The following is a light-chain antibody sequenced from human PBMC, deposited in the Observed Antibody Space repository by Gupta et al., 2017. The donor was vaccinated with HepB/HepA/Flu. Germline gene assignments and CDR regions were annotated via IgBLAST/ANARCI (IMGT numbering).Light chain of an antibody. J-gene: IGLJ2*01. CDR2: DDT. CDR1: SSDVGTYNS. V-gene: IGLV2-14*03. Sequence: QSPLTQLASVSGSPGQSITIPCTGTSSDVGTYNSVSWYQQYPGKAPKLLISDDTNRPSWLSNRFSGSKSGNTASLTISGLQAEDEAEYYCSSFTGTNTLVVFGGGTKLTVL. CDR3: SSFTGTNTLVV.